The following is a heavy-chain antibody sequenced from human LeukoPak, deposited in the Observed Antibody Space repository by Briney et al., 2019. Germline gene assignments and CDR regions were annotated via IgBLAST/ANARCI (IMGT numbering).Heavy chain of an antibody. Sequence: ASVKVSCKASGYTFSKYYLHWVRQAPGQGLEWVGWINPTSGGTNYAQKFQGRVSLTRDTSISTAYMELSRLRSDDTAVYYCARAGVWDYSDSSGYHNAAFDIWGQGTMVTVSS. CDR2: INPTSGGT. V-gene: IGHV1-2*02. J-gene: IGHJ3*02. CDR1: GYTFSKYY. CDR3: ARAGVWDYSDSSGYHNAAFDI. D-gene: IGHD3-22*01.